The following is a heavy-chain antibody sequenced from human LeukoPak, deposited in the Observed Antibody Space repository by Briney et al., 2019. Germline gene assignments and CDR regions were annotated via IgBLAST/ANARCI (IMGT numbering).Heavy chain of an antibody. Sequence: GGSLRLSCAPSGFSVSSTYMSWVRQAPGKGLEWVAAIYSGGSTYYADSVKGRFTISRHNSENTLYLQMNSLRPEDTALYYCAGTYGIGWYGDWGQGTLVTVSS. CDR3: AGTYGIGWYGD. D-gene: IGHD6-19*01. CDR2: IYSGGST. J-gene: IGHJ4*02. CDR1: GFSVSSTY. V-gene: IGHV3-53*04.